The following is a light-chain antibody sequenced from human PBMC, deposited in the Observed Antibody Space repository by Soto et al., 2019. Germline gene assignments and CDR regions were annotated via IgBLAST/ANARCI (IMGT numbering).Light chain of an antibody. CDR2: AAS. V-gene: IGKV1-27*01. CDR1: QAFSTF. CDR3: QKYNSAPLT. Sequence: DIQMTQSPSSLSASLGDRATITCRASQAFSTFLAWYQQKPGKVPKLLIYAASTLQSGVPSRFSGSGSGTDFTLTISSLQPEDVATYYCQKYNSAPLTFGGGTKVEIK. J-gene: IGKJ4*01.